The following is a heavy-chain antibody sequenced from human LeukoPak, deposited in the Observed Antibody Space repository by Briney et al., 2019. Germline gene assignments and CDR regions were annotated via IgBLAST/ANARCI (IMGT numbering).Heavy chain of an antibody. CDR2: IRYDGSND. CDR3: AKDAEYSSSSGNY. J-gene: IGHJ4*02. Sequence: GGSLRLSCAASGFTFSSYGMHWVRQAPGKGLEWVAFIRYDGSNDYNADSVKGRFTISRDNSKNTLYLQMNSLRAEDTAVYYCAKDAEYSSSSGNYWGQGTLVTVSS. CDR1: GFTFSSYG. V-gene: IGHV3-30*02. D-gene: IGHD6-6*01.